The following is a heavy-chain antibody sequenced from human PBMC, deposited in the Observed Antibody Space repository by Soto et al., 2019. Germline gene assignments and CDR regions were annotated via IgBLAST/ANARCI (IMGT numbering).Heavy chain of an antibody. Sequence: SETLSLTCAVYGGSFSGYYWSWIRQPPGKGLEWIGEINHSGSTNYNPSLKSRVTISLDTSKNQFSLKLSSVTAADTAVYYCARGARVVVPAANSWDYWGQGTLVTVSS. CDR2: INHSGST. CDR1: GGSFSGYY. J-gene: IGHJ4*02. CDR3: ARGARVVVPAANSWDY. D-gene: IGHD2-2*01. V-gene: IGHV4-34*01.